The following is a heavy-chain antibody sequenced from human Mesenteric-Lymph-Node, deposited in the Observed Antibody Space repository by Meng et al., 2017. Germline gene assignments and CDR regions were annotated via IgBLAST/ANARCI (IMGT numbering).Heavy chain of an antibody. D-gene: IGHD2-15*01. Sequence: ASVKVSCKASGYTFTSYGISWVRQAPGQGLEWMGWISAYNGNTNYAQKLQGRVTMTTDTSTSTAYMELRSLRSDDTAVYYCARADIVVVVAARDAFDIWGQGTMVTVS. CDR2: ISAYNGNT. J-gene: IGHJ3*02. V-gene: IGHV1-18*01. CDR3: ARADIVVVVAARDAFDI. CDR1: GYTFTSYG.